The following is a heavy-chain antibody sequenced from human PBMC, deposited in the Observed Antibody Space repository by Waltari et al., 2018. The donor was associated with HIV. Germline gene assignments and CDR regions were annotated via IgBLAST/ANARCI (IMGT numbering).Heavy chain of an antibody. CDR1: GFTFSSYW. D-gene: IGHD6-13*01. J-gene: IGHJ1*01. V-gene: IGHV3-74*01. Sequence: EVQLVESGGGLVQPGGSLRLSCAASGFTFSSYWMHSVRPAPGKGLVWVSRISSDVSSISYADSVKGRFTISRDNAKNTLYLQMNSLRAEDTAVYYCARDAADFEYFQHWGPGTLVTVSS. CDR2: ISSDVSSI. CDR3: ARDAADFEYFQH.